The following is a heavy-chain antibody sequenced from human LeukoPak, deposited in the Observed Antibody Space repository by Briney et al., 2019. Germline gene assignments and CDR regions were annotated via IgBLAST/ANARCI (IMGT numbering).Heavy chain of an antibody. V-gene: IGHV3-23*01. CDR2: ISGSGGST. CDR3: AKVRVSSSWYYYYGMDV. D-gene: IGHD6-13*01. J-gene: IGHJ6*02. Sequence: GGSLRLSCAASGFTFSSYGMHWVRQAPVKGLEWVSAISGSGGSTYYADSVKGRFTISRDNSKNTLYLQMNSLRAEDTAVYYCAKVRVSSSWYYYYGMDVWGQGTTVTVSS. CDR1: GFTFSSYG.